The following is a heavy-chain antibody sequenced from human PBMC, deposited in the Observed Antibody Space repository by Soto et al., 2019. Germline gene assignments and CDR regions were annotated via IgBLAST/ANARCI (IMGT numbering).Heavy chain of an antibody. CDR3: ARHHFQVLTGYPRYGMDV. D-gene: IGHD3-9*01. J-gene: IGHJ6*02. V-gene: IGHV4-59*08. Sequence: SETLSLTCTFSGGSISSYYWSLIRQPPGKGLEWIGYIYYSGSTNYNPSLKSRVTISVDTSKNQFSLKLSSVTAADTAVYYCARHHFQVLTGYPRYGMDVWGQGTTVTVSS. CDR2: IYYSGST. CDR1: GGSISSYY.